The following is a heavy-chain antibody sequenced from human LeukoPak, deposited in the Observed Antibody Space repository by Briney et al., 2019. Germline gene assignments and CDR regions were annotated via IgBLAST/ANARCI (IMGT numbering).Heavy chain of an antibody. CDR1: GGSISTNY. D-gene: IGHD3-10*01. J-gene: IGHJ4*02. CDR2: FSYSGST. Sequence: SETLSLTCTVSGGSISTNYWTWIGQPPGKCLEWMCYFSYSGSTHYSPSLKSRVTMSVDTSKNQLSLNLTSVTAADTAVYYCARVAMVRGVIMEYYFDYWGQGTLVTVSS. V-gene: IGHV4-59*01. CDR3: ARVAMVRGVIMEYYFDY.